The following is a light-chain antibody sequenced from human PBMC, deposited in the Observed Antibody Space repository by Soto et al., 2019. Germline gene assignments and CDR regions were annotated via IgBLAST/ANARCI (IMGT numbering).Light chain of an antibody. CDR1: SSNIGAGYG. J-gene: IGLJ3*02. Sequence: QSVLTQSPSVSGAPGQRVTISCTGSSSNIGAGYGVHWYQQLPGTAPKLLIYDNGNRPSGVPDRFSGSKSGASASLAITGLQAEFEADYYCQSYDTSLGVVFGGGTKLTVL. V-gene: IGLV1-40*01. CDR2: DNG. CDR3: QSYDTSLGVV.